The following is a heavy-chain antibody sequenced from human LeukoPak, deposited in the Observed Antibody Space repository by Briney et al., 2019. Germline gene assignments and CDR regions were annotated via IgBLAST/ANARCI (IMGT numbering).Heavy chain of an antibody. Sequence: GGSLRLSCAASGFRFNNYAMSWVRQAPGKGLEWVSAISGSGGSTYYADSVKGRFTISRDNSKNTLYLQMNSLRAEDTAVFYCAKLYSSGWSSFDYWGQGTLVTVSS. CDR3: AKLYSSGWSSFDY. CDR2: ISGSGGST. D-gene: IGHD6-19*01. CDR1: GFRFNNYA. V-gene: IGHV3-23*01. J-gene: IGHJ4*02.